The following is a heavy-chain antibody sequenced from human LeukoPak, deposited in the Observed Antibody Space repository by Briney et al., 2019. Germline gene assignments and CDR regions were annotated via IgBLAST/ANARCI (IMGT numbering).Heavy chain of an antibody. CDR1: GYSISSGYY. D-gene: IGHD3-10*01. J-gene: IGHJ4*02. Sequence: PSETLSLTCTVSGYSISSGYYWGWIRQPPGKGLEWIGSIYHSGSTYYNPSLKSRVTISVDTSKNQFSLRLSSVTAADTAVYYCAREVGAIIDYWGQGTLVTVSS. V-gene: IGHV4-38-2*02. CDR2: IYHSGST. CDR3: AREVGAIIDY.